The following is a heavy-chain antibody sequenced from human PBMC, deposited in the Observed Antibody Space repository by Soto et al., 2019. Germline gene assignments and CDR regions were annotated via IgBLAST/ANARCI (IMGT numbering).Heavy chain of an antibody. Sequence: QVQLVESGGDLVKPGGSLRLSCAASGFTFSDYYMSWIRQAPGKGLEWVSYISSSSSYTNYADSVKGRFTISRDNAKNSLYLQMNSLRAEDTAVYYCARDIGRFIGSFAYCGGDCYADYWGQGTLVTVSS. V-gene: IGHV3-11*05. CDR1: GFTFSDYY. J-gene: IGHJ4*02. CDR2: ISSSSSYT. CDR3: ARDIGRFIGSFAYCGGDCYADY. D-gene: IGHD2-21*02.